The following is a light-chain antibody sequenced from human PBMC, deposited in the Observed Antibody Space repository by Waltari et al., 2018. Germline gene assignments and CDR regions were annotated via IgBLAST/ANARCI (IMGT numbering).Light chain of an antibody. CDR1: QSVSSS. CDR2: DAS. J-gene: IGKJ5*01. Sequence: EIVLTQSPATLPLSPGERATLSCRASQSVSSSLAWYQQKPGQAPRLLIYDASSRATGIPDKFSGSGSGTDFTLTISSLEPEDFGVYYCQRHTNWPFAFGQGTRLEIK. CDR3: QRHTNWPFA. V-gene: IGKV3-11*01.